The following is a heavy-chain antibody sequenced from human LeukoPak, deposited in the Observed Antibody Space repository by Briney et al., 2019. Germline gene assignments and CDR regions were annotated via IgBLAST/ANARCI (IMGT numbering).Heavy chain of an antibody. D-gene: IGHD3-10*01. CDR1: GFTFDDYG. J-gene: IGHJ4*02. CDR2: INWNGGST. V-gene: IGHV3-20*01. CDR3: ARDLGMVRGASDY. Sequence: GGSLRLSCAASGFTFDDYGMSWVRHAPGKGLEWVSGINWNGGSTGYADSVKGRFTISRDNAKNSLYLQMNSLRAEDTALYHCARDLGMVRGASDYWGQGTLVTVSS.